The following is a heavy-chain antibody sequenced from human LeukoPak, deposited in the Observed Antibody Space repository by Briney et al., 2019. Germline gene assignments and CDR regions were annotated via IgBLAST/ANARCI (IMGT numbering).Heavy chain of an antibody. D-gene: IGHD2-15*01. CDR1: GFTFSSYG. V-gene: IGHV3-23*01. CDR3: AKGFPKDEYYYMDV. J-gene: IGHJ6*03. CDR2: ISGTGGTT. Sequence: SGGSLRLSCAASGFTFSSYGMSWVRQAPGKGLEWVSAISGTGGTTYYADSVKGRFTISRDNSKNTLYLQMNSLRAEDTAVYYCAKGFPKDEYYYMDVWGKGTTVTISS.